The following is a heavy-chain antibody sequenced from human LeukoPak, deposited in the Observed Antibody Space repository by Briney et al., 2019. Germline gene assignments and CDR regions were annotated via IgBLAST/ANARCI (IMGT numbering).Heavy chain of an antibody. D-gene: IGHD6-19*01. Sequence: SETLSLTCAVYGGSFSSHYWSWIRQSPGKGLEWIGYIYDSGSTNYNPSLKSRVTISVDTSKNQFSLKLSSVTAADTAVYYCAREVLRSGWYGGEFDSWGQGTLVTVST. J-gene: IGHJ4*02. CDR1: GGSFSSHY. V-gene: IGHV4-59*11. CDR3: AREVLRSGWYGGEFDS. CDR2: IYDSGST.